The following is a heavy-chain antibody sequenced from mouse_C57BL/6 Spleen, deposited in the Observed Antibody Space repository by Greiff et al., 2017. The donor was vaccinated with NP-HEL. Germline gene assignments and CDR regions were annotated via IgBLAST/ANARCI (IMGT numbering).Heavy chain of an antibody. V-gene: IGHV3-6*01. CDR3: ARVRDDYDGFAY. Sequence: EVQLQESGPGLVKPSQSLSLTCSVTGYSITSGYYWNWIRQFPGNKLEWMGYISYDGSNNYNPSLKNRISITRDTSKNQFFLKLNSVTTEDTATYYCARVRDDYDGFAYWGQGTLVTVSA. CDR1: GYSITSGYY. D-gene: IGHD2-4*01. J-gene: IGHJ3*01. CDR2: ISYDGSN.